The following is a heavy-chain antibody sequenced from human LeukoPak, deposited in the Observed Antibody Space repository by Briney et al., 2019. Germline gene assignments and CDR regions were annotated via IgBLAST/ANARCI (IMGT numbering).Heavy chain of an antibody. CDR2: ISSSSSYI. D-gene: IGHD2-15*01. J-gene: IGHJ4*02. Sequence: GGSLRLSCAASGFIFSSYSMNWVRQAPGKGLEWVSSISSSSSYIYYADSVKGRFTISRDNAKNSLYPQMNSLRAEDTAVYYCARVQDPLGYWGQGTLVTVSS. V-gene: IGHV3-21*01. CDR1: GFIFSSYS. CDR3: ARVQDPLGY.